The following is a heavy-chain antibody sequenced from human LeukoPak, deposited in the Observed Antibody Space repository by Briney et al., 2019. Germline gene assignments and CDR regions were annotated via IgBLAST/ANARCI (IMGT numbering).Heavy chain of an antibody. J-gene: IGHJ4*02. Sequence: GGSLRLSCAASGFTFSGHNMNWVRQAPGRGLERLSYTSGSSGSTIYYAQSVRGRFTISRDDAKNTLYLQMNSLRADDTAVYFCARDKIQWLRYSYFDYWGQGVLVTVSS. CDR3: ARDKIQWLRYSYFDY. CDR1: GFTFSGHN. D-gene: IGHD5-12*01. V-gene: IGHV3-48*01. CDR2: TSGSSGSTI.